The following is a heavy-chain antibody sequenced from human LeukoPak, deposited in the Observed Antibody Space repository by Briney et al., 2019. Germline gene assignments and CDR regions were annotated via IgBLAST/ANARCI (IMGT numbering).Heavy chain of an antibody. D-gene: IGHD3-10*01. J-gene: IGHJ3*02. CDR2: IYPGDSDT. V-gene: IGHV5-51*01. CDR1: GYSFTSYW. CDR3: ARHDNGGMVRGLIPADAFDI. Sequence: GESLKISCQGSGYSFTSYWIGWVRQMPGKGLEWMGIIYPGDSDTRYSPSFQGQVTISADKSISTAYLQWSSLKASDTAMYYCARHDNGGMVRGLIPADAFDIWGQGTMVTVSS.